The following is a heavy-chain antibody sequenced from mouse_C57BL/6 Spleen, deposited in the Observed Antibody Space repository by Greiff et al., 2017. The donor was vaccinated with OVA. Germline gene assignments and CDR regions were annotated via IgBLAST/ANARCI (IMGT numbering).Heavy chain of an antibody. CDR1: GYTFTSYW. Sequence: VQLQQSGAELVKPGASVKMSCKASGYTFTSYWITWVKQRPGQGLEWFGDIYPGSGSTNYHEKFKSKATLTVAPSSSTAYMQRSSLTSEDAAVYYCAREGTGYYFDYGGQGTTLTVSS. J-gene: IGHJ2*01. CDR3: AREGTGYYFDY. D-gene: IGHD4-1*01. CDR2: IYPGSGST. V-gene: IGHV1-55*01.